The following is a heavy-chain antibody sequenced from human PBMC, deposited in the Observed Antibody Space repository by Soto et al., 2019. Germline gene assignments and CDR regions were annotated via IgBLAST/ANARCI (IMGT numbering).Heavy chain of an antibody. D-gene: IGHD5-12*01. CDR2: INHSGST. CDR3: ARALGMATQHGRYFDY. V-gene: IGHV4-34*01. J-gene: IGHJ4*02. CDR1: GGSFSGYY. Sequence: NPSETLSLTCAVYGGSFSGYYWSWIRQPPGKGLEWIGEINHSGSTNYNPSLKSRVTISVDTSKNQFSLKLSSVTAADTAVYYCARALGMATQHGRYFDYWGQGTLVTVSS.